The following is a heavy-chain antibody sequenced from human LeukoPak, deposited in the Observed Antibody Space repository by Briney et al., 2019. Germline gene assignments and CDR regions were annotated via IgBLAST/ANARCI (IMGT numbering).Heavy chain of an antibody. Sequence: PGGSLRLSCAASGFTFGGFAMTWVRQAPGKWLQWVSSIRDAGDSTYYADSVKGRFTISRDNSKNTLYLQMNSLRAEDAAIYYCAKSYSDNWYSFDYVGQGTLVTVSS. CDR3: AKSYSDNWYSFDY. V-gene: IGHV3-23*01. CDR2: IRDAGDST. CDR1: GFTFGGFA. J-gene: IGHJ4*02. D-gene: IGHD1-20*01.